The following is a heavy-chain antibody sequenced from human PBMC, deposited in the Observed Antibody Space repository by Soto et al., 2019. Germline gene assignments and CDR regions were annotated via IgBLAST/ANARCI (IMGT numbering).Heavy chain of an antibody. J-gene: IGHJ4*02. CDR2: IRAKAHGGTT. CDR3: TRAYDSSTLDY. CDR1: AFNFAEYA. D-gene: IGHD6-13*01. Sequence: PGGSLRLSCTASAFNFAEYAMNWVRQVPGKGLEWVGFIRAKAHGGTTDYAASVKGRFTISRDDSKSIAYLQMNSLKTEDTALYYCTRAYDSSTLDYWGQGTRVTVSS. V-gene: IGHV3-49*04.